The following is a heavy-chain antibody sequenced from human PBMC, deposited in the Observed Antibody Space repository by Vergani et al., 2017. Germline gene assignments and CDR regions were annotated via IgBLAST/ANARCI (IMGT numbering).Heavy chain of an antibody. V-gene: IGHV3-30*02. J-gene: IGHJ4*02. D-gene: IGHD3-16*01. Sequence: QVQLVESGGGVVQRGGSLRLPCATSGFTLGHYDMQWIRQGPGKGQEFVAFIQFDGSNQYYADPVQGRFTLSRDFSKNTLHLQMNSLRTDDTATYYCAKHFSGWGMDYWGQGTQVIVSS. CDR2: IQFDGSNQ. CDR3: AKHFSGWGMDY. CDR1: GFTLGHYD.